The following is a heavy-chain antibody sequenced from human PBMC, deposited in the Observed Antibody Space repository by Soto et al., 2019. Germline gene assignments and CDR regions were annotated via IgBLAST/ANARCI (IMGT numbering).Heavy chain of an antibody. CDR2: IYHSGST. CDR3: TRGPSPPYGDYGNWFDP. V-gene: IGHV4-30-2*01. J-gene: IGHJ5*02. D-gene: IGHD4-17*01. Sequence: QLQLQESGPGLVKPSQTLSLTCAVSGGSISSGAYSWTWIRQPPGEGLEWIGYIYHSGSTYYTPSLNSRVTIAVDRSRNRFSLKLSSVTAADPAVIYCTRGPSPPYGDYGNWFDPWGQGTLVTVSS. CDR1: GGSISSGAYS.